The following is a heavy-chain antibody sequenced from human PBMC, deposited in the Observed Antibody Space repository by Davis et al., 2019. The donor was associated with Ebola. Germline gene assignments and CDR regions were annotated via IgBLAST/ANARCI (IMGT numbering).Heavy chain of an antibody. Sequence: SVPVSCQASGGTFSSYAISWVRQAPGQGLEWMGGIIPIFGTANYAQKFQGRVTITADESTSTAYMELSSLRSEDTAVYYCARAESGAFDIWGQGTMVTVSS. CDR1: GGTFSSYA. D-gene: IGHD7-27*01. J-gene: IGHJ3*02. CDR2: IIPIFGTA. V-gene: IGHV1-69*13. CDR3: ARAESGAFDI.